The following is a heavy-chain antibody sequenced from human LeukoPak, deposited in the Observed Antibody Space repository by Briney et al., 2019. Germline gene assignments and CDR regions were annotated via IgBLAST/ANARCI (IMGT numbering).Heavy chain of an antibody. D-gene: IGHD3-16*02. CDR1: GYTFTSYY. CDR2: INPNSGGT. CDR3: ARDLSVWGSYRYINFMDV. Sequence: GASVKVSCKASGYTFTSYYMHWVRQDPGQGLEWMGWINPNSGGTNYAQKFQGWVTMTRDTTISTAYMELSRLRSDDTAVYYCARDLSVWGSYRYINFMDVWGKGTTVTVSS. V-gene: IGHV1-2*04. J-gene: IGHJ6*03.